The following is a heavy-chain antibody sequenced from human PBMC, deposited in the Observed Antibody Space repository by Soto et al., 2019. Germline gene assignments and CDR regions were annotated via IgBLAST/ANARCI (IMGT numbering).Heavy chain of an antibody. CDR3: ARILRRYFDW. Sequence: QITLKESGPTLVKPTQTLTLTCIFSGFSLSTRGVSVGWIRQPPGKALEWLALIYWDDDKRYSPSLKSRLTITKDTSKNQVVLTMTNMDPMDTATYYGARILRRYFDWWGQGTLVTVSS. CDR1: GFSLSTRGVS. V-gene: IGHV2-5*02. CDR2: IYWDDDK. J-gene: IGHJ4*02.